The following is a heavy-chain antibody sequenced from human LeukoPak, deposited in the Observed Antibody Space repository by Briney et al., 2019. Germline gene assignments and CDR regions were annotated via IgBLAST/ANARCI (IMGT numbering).Heavy chain of an antibody. CDR1: GFIFSDFY. D-gene: IGHD1-1*01. V-gene: IGHV3-11*01. J-gene: IGHJ5*02. CDR3: ARSQWNPGKTTQTT. CDR2: IYSSSDYI. Sequence: GGSLRLSCAGSGFIFSDFYMSWIRQAPGKGLEWVSLIYSSSDYIYYADSVKGRFTISRDNAKDSLYLQMNSLRAEDTAVYYCARSQWNPGKTTQTTWGQGTLVTVSS.